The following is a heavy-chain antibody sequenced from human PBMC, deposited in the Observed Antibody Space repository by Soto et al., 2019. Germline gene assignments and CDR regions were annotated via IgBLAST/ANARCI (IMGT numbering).Heavy chain of an antibody. CDR2: IRAYNVNT. CDR3: AQQNDRRIYYYYAMDV. CDR1: VYTL. V-gene: IGHV1-18*01. J-gene: IGHJ6*02. Sequence: APVKVSCKASVYTLSGVRQAPGQGLEWMGSIRAYNVNTKYAQKFQGRVTMTTDTSTGTAYMELRSLRSDDTAVFYCAQQNDRRIYYYYAMDVWRQGSTDT. D-gene: IGHD3-22*01.